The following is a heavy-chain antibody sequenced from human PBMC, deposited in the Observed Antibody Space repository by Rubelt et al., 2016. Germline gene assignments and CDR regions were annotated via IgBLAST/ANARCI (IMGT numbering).Heavy chain of an antibody. CDR3: ASPPYDILTGYDYYYGMDV. V-gene: IGHV1-69*06. CDR2: IIPIFGTA. J-gene: IGHJ6*02. Sequence: QVQLVQSGAEVKKPGSSVKVSCKASGGTFSSYAISWVRQAPGQGLEWMGGIIPIFGTANYAQKFQGRVTITADKSTGTAYWELISLRAEDTAVYYCASPPYDILTGYDYYYGMDVWGQGTTVTVSS. CDR1: GGTFSSYA. D-gene: IGHD3-9*01.